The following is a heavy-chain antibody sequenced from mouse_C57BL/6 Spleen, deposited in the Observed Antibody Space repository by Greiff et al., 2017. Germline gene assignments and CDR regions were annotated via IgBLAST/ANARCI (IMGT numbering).Heavy chain of an antibody. Sequence: QVQLQQSGAELARPGASVQMSCKASCYTFTSYTLHWVKQRPGQGLEWIGYINPSSGYTKYNQKFKDKATLTADKSSSTAYMQLSSLTSEDSAVYYCARGWLLRGENFDYWGQGTTLTVSS. J-gene: IGHJ2*01. CDR2: INPSSGYT. CDR1: CYTFTSYT. CDR3: ARGWLLRGENFDY. D-gene: IGHD2-3*01. V-gene: IGHV1-4*01.